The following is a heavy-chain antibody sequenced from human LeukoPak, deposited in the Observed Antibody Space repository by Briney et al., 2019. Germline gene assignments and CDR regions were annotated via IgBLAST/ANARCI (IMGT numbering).Heavy chain of an antibody. CDR2: IYYSGST. V-gene: IGHV4-59*01. Sequence: SETLSLTCAVYGGSFSGYYWSWIRQSPGKGLEWIGYIYYSGSTNYNPSLKSRVTISIDTSKNQFSLKLSSVTAADTAVYYCARSVGMYCSGGSCYYFDYWGQGTLVTVSS. J-gene: IGHJ4*02. D-gene: IGHD2-15*01. CDR1: GGSFSGYY. CDR3: ARSVGMYCSGGSCYYFDY.